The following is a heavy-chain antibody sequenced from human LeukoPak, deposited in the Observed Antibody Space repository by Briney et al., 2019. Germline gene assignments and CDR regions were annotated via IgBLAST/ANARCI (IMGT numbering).Heavy chain of an antibody. D-gene: IGHD1-1*01. CDR2: IYYSGST. V-gene: IGHV4-59*12. Sequence: SSETLSLTCTVSGGSIIPYYWTWIRQTPGKGLEWIGYIYYSGSTNYNPSLKSRVAISVDMSKNQFSLRLGSVTAADTAVYYCARDAPPGWLERGYYFDYWGQGTLVTVSS. CDR3: ARDAPPGWLERGYYFDY. J-gene: IGHJ4*02. CDR1: GGSIIPYY.